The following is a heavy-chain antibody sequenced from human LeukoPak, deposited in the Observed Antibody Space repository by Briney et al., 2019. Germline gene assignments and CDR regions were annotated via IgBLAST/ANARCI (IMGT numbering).Heavy chain of an antibody. V-gene: IGHV1-24*01. J-gene: IGHJ4*02. CDR2: FDPEDGET. D-gene: IGHD6-13*01. Sequence: GPSVKVSCKVSGYTLTELSMHWARQAPGKGLEWMGGFDPEDGETIYAQKFQGRVTMTEDTSTDTAYMELSSLRSEDTAVYYCATGVAAAGWLDYWGQGTLVTVSS. CDR3: ATGVAAAGWLDY. CDR1: GYTLTELS.